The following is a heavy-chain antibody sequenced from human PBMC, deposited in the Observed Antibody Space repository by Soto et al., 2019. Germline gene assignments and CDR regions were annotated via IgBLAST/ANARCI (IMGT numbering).Heavy chain of an antibody. J-gene: IGHJ4*02. Sequence: QVQLVQSGAEVKKPGASVKVSCKASGYTFTGYYMHWVRQAPGQGLEWMGWINPNSGGTNHAQKFQGWVTMTRDTSISTAYMELSRLRSDDTAVYYCARDARGDEAPMDYWGQGTLVTVSS. CDR1: GYTFTGYY. V-gene: IGHV1-2*04. CDR2: INPNSGGT. D-gene: IGHD3-10*01. CDR3: ARDARGDEAPMDY.